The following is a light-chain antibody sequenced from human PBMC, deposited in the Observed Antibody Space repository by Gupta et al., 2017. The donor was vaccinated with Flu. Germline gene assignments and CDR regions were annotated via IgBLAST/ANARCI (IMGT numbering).Light chain of an antibody. V-gene: IGLV1-51*01. Sequence: SSSNIGNNNLSWYHQHPRTDPNHLMYDKNRRPSGIPDRCSCAKYGASATLDIIGLQTGDEDDYYCGTWDRGMSAVVFGGGTKLTVL. J-gene: IGLJ2*01. CDR2: DKN. CDR3: GTWDRGMSAVV. CDR1: SSNIGNNN.